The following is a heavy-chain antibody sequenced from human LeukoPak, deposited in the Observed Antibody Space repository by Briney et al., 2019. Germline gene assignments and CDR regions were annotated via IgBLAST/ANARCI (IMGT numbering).Heavy chain of an antibody. J-gene: IGHJ4*02. V-gene: IGHV3-23*01. Sequence: GGSLRLSCAASGFTFSSYGMHWVRQAPGKGLEWVSAISGSGGSTYYADSVKGRFTISRDNSKNTLYLQTNSLRAEDTAVYYCAKVRAYYDSSGYLAYWGQGTLVTVSS. D-gene: IGHD3-22*01. CDR1: GFTFSSYG. CDR3: AKVRAYYDSSGYLAY. CDR2: ISGSGGST.